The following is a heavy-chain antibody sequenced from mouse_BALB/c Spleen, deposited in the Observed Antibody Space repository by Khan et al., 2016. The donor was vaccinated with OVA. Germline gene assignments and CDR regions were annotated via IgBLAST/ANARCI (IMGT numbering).Heavy chain of an antibody. D-gene: IGHD2-14*01. CDR3: AKTSYRYDRYFDV. CDR1: GYTFTNYG. V-gene: IGHV9-1*02. CDR2: INTYTGEP. J-gene: IGHJ1*01. Sequence: QIQLVQSGPELKKPGETVKISCKASGYTFTNYGMNWVKQAPGKGLKWMGWINTYTGEPTYADDFKGRFAFSLETSASTAYLQINNLKNEDMATYFGAKTSYRYDRYFDVWGAGTTVTVSS.